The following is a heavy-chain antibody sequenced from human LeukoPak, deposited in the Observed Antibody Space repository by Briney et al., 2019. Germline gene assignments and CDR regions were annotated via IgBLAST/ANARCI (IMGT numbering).Heavy chain of an antibody. CDR2: ISYTGTT. CDR3: ARRRIVATIDY. CDR1: GGSISSSGYY. V-gene: IGHV4-39*01. J-gene: IGHJ4*02. D-gene: IGHD5-12*01. Sequence: PSETQSLTCGVSGGSISSSGYYWAWIRQPPGTGLEWIGSISYTGTTYYNPSLKSRLTISADRSKNQFSLKLTSVTAADTAVYYCARRRIVATIDYWGQGTLVTVSS.